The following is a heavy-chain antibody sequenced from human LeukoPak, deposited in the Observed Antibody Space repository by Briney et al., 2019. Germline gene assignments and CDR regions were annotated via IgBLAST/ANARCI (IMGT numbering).Heavy chain of an antibody. CDR1: GGSIGFYF. V-gene: IGHV4-4*07. J-gene: IGHJ5*02. CDR2: INGNGVT. CDR3: VRDESRTTYRFSWDP. D-gene: IGHD3-16*02. Sequence: SETLSLTCTVSGGSIGFYFWSWIRQSAGRGLEWIGRINGNGVTNNNPSLKSRLSMSVDTSKNQFSLNLRSVTAADTSVYYCVRDESRTTYRFSWDPWGQGILVTV.